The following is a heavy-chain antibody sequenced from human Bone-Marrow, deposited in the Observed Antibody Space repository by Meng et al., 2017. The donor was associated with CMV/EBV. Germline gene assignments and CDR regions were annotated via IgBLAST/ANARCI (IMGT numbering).Heavy chain of an antibody. Sequence: GGSLRLSCKGSGYSFTSYWIGWVRQMPGKGLEWMGIIYPDDSDARYSPSFKGQVTISADKSVSTAYLQWSSLKASDTAMYYCARAITVMADFDYWGPGTLVNVSS. CDR2: IYPDDSDA. CDR1: GYSFTSYW. J-gene: IGHJ4*02. CDR3: ARAITVMADFDY. V-gene: IGHV5-51*01. D-gene: IGHD5-18*01.